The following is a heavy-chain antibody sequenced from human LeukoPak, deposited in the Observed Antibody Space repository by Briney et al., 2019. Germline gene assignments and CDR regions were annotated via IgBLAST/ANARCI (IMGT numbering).Heavy chain of an antibody. CDR3: ARDLRYCSGGSCYQYGMDV. V-gene: IGHV1-2*02. D-gene: IGHD2-15*01. CDR2: INPNSGGT. J-gene: IGHJ6*02. Sequence: ASVKVSCKASGYTFTGYYMHWVRQAPGQGLEWMGWINPNSGGTNYAQKFQGRVTMIRDTSISTAYMELSRLRSDDTAVYYCARDLRYCSGGSCYQYGMDVWGQGTTVTVSS. CDR1: GYTFTGYY.